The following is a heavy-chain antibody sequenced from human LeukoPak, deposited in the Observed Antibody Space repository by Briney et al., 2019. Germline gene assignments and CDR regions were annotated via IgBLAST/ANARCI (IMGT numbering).Heavy chain of an antibody. Sequence: TSETLSLTCTVSGYSISSGYYWGWIRQPPGKGLEWIGSIYHSGSTYYNPSLKSRVTISVDTSKNQFSLKLSSVTAADTAVYYCARAQSKSLYYYDSSGYLDYWGQGTLVTVSS. CDR3: ARAQSKSLYYYDSSGYLDY. CDR2: IYHSGST. CDR1: GYSISSGYY. V-gene: IGHV4-38-2*02. J-gene: IGHJ4*02. D-gene: IGHD3-22*01.